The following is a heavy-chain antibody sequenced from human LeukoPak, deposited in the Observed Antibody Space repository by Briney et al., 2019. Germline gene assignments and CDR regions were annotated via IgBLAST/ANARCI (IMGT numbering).Heavy chain of an antibody. V-gene: IGHV4-59*08. J-gene: IGHJ4*02. CDR2: IYYSGSS. Sequence: SETLSLTCTVSGGSISSYYWSWIRQPPGKGLEWIGYIYYSGSSNYNPSLKSRVTISVDTSKNQFSLKLSSVAAADTAVYYCARGARGSYSYWGQGTLVTVSS. CDR3: ARGARGSYSY. CDR1: GGSISSYY. D-gene: IGHD1-26*01.